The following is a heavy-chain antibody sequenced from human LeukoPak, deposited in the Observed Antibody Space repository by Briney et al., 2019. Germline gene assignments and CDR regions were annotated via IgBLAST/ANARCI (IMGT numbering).Heavy chain of an antibody. CDR1: GFTVSSNY. Sequence: GSLRLSCAASGFTVSSNYMSWVRQAPGKGLEWVSVIYSGGSTYYADSVKGRFTISRDNSKNTLYLQMNRLRAEDTAVYYCAREGEYSSSWYRNYYYMDVWGKGTTVTVSS. V-gene: IGHV3-53*01. J-gene: IGHJ6*03. CDR2: IYSGGST. CDR3: AREGEYSSSWYRNYYYMDV. D-gene: IGHD6-13*01.